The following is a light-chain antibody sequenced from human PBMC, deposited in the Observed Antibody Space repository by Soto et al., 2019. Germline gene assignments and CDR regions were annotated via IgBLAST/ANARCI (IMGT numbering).Light chain of an antibody. V-gene: IGKV3-15*01. CDR2: RAS. J-gene: IGKJ5*01. Sequence: EIVMTQSPATLSVSPGEGATLSCRASQTINSNLAWYRHRPGQAPRLLIYRASTRAAGLPDRFSGSGSGTEFTLTISCLQSEDFAVYYCQQYHKWPITFGQGTRLEIK. CDR1: QTINSN. CDR3: QQYHKWPIT.